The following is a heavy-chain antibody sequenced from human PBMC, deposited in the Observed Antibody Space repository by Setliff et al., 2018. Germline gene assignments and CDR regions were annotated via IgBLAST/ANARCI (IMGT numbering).Heavy chain of an antibody. CDR1: GGSISSYY. CDR2: IYYSGST. CDR3: ASWYYDFWSGSYIPGYFDY. V-gene: IGHV4-59*04. J-gene: IGHJ4*02. D-gene: IGHD3-3*01. Sequence: SQTLSLTCTLSGGSISSYYWSWLRQLPGKGREWIGSIYYSGSTYYNPSLKSRVTITVDTSKKQFSLKLSSVTAADTAVYYCASWYYDFWSGSYIPGYFDYWGQGTLVTVSS.